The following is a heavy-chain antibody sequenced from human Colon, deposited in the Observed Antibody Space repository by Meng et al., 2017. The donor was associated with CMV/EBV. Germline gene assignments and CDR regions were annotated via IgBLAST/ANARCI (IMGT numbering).Heavy chain of an antibody. CDR3: TRVVGATRLYYYYGMDV. V-gene: IGHV3-49*04. CDR2: IRSKAYGGTT. Sequence: GESLEISCTASGFTFGDYAMSWVRQAPGKGLEWVGFIRSKAYGGTTEYAASVKGRFTISRDDSKSIAYLQMNSLKTEDTAVYYCTRVVGATRLYYYYGMDVWGQGTTVTVSS. J-gene: IGHJ6*02. D-gene: IGHD1-26*01. CDR1: GFTFGDYA.